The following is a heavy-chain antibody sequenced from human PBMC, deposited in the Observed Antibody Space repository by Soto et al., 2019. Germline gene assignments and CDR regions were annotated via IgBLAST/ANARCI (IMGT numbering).Heavy chain of an antibody. J-gene: IGHJ6*02. D-gene: IGHD3-10*01. V-gene: IGHV4-59*08. Sequence: QVQLQQSGPGLVKPSETLSLTCTVSSGPSRSHNWGWIRQPPGRGLEWIGYVYYTGRTSYNPSLKSRVTLSADTSTNHISLTLSSVTAADTAVYYCVRQGIGDLHGLVDVWGQGTTVSVSS. CDR3: VRQGIGDLHGLVDV. CDR2: VYYTGRT. CDR1: SGPSRSHN.